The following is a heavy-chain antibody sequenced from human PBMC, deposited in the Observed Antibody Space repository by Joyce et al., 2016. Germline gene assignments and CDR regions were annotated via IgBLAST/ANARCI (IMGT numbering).Heavy chain of an antibody. Sequence: QVQLRQWGAGLLKPSETLSLTCAVSGGPFRGFFWTWVCQPPGKAREWIGDITTSEATNYNPSLRSRVAISVDTSNNQFSLTLTSLSAADMAVYYCARSQWLAPLMYWGQGTLVTVSP. CDR1: GGPFRGFF. CDR3: ARSQWLAPLMY. V-gene: IGHV4-34*02. D-gene: IGHD6-19*01. CDR2: ITTSEAT. J-gene: IGHJ4*02.